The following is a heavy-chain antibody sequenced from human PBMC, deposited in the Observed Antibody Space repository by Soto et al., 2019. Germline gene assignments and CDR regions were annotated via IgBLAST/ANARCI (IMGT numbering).Heavy chain of an antibody. CDR3: AKDRYSYGYFDY. V-gene: IGHV3-23*01. CDR1: GFTLTRHA. J-gene: IGHJ4*02. CDR2: ISGVDGTT. Sequence: EVHLLESGGGLVQPGGSLRLSCAASGFTLTRHAMSWVRQAPGKGLEWVSTISGVDGTTYYADSVKGRFTISRDNSKNTLYLQMNSLRAEDTAVYYCAKDRYSYGYFDYWGQGTLVTVSS. D-gene: IGHD5-18*01.